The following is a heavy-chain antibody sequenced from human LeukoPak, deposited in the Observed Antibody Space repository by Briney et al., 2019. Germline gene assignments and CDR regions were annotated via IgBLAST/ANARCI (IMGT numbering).Heavy chain of an antibody. CDR3: ARENVYNGAYPFYLDV. CDR2: VNHSGNT. D-gene: IGHD1-26*01. J-gene: IGHJ6*03. CDR1: GGSLRGYF. V-gene: IGHV4-34*01. Sequence: KPSETLSLTCAVYGGSLRGYFWSWIRQSPGKGLEWIAEVNHSGNTNYNPSLATRVTIPVDTSKDQFSLKVNSVTAADTGVYYCARENVYNGAYPFYLDVWGKGTAVIVSS.